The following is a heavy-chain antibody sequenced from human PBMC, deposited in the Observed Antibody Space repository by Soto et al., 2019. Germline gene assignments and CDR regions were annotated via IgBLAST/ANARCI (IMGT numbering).Heavy chain of an antibody. D-gene: IGHD2-2*01. CDR2: ISSNGGST. J-gene: IGHJ6*02. V-gene: IGHV3-64*02. Sequence: GGSLRLSCAASGFTFSSYAMHWVRQAPGKGLEYVSAISSNGGSTYYADSVKGRFTISRDNSKNTLYLQMGSLRAEDTAVYYCARGGYCSSTSCYPHYYYYGMDVWGQGTTVTVS. CDR3: ARGGYCSSTSCYPHYYYYGMDV. CDR1: GFTFSSYA.